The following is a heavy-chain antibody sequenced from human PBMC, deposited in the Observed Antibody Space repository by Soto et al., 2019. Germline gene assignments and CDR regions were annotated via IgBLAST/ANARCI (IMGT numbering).Heavy chain of an antibody. Sequence: SETLSLTCAVYGGSFSGYYWSWIRQPPGKGLEWIGEINHSGSTNYNPSLKSRVTISVDTSKNQFSLKLSSVTAADTAVYYCARGPRVVPAAMSGGYNAWWFDPWGQGTLVTVSS. CDR3: ARGPRVVPAAMSGGYNAWWFDP. CDR1: GGSFSGYY. D-gene: IGHD2-2*01. CDR2: INHSGST. V-gene: IGHV4-34*01. J-gene: IGHJ5*02.